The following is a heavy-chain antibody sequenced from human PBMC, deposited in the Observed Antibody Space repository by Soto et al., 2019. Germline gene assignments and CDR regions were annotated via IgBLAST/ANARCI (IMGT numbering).Heavy chain of an antibody. CDR2: INAGNGNT. D-gene: IGHD6-19*01. Sequence: QVQLVQSGAEVKKPGASVNVSCKASGFTFIKYAMHWVRQAPGQRPEWMGWINAGNGNTRYSQRWQGRVTITRDTSASTVYMDLSSLRSEDTAVYYCARDYADIAVAGIPLSAHWGQGTLVTVSS. CDR3: ARDYADIAVAGIPLSAH. J-gene: IGHJ4*01. V-gene: IGHV1-3*01. CDR1: GFTFIKYA.